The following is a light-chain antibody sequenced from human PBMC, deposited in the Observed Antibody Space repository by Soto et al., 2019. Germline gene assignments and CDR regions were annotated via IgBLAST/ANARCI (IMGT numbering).Light chain of an antibody. CDR2: EDN. CDR1: SGSIADNY. Sequence: NFMLTQPHSVSESPGKTVTISCTRSSGSIADNYVQWYQQRPGSSPTTVIYEDNQRPSGVPDRFSGSIDSSSNSASLTISGLKTEDEADYYCQSYDSNNQVFGGGTKLTVL. CDR3: QSYDSNNQV. J-gene: IGLJ2*01. V-gene: IGLV6-57*01.